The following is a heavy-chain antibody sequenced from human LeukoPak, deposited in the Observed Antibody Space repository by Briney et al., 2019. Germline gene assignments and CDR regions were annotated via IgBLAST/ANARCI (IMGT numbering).Heavy chain of an antibody. V-gene: IGHV4-39*07. J-gene: IGHJ3*02. CDR3: AREYRHAFPHTHSSSWYLFLFPQAFDI. CDR1: SDSISSSSYY. Sequence: PSETLSLTCTVSSDSISSSSYYWGWIRQPPGKGLEWIGTIYYSGSTYYNPSLKSRVTISVDTSKNQFSLKLSSVTAADTAVYYCAREYRHAFPHTHSSSWYLFLFPQAFDIWGQGTMVTVSS. CDR2: IYYSGST. D-gene: IGHD6-13*01.